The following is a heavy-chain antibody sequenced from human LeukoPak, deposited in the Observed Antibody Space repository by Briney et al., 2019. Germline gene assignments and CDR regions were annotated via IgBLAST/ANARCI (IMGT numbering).Heavy chain of an antibody. Sequence: GSLRLSCAASGFTFSSYGMSWVRQAPGKGLEWVSAIGGRDGSTYYADSVKGRFTISRDNSKNTLYVQMSSLRAEDTAVYYCAKGHYYGSGSLDYWGQGTLVTVSS. CDR1: GFTFSSYG. D-gene: IGHD3-10*01. CDR2: IGGRDGST. V-gene: IGHV3-23*01. J-gene: IGHJ4*02. CDR3: AKGHYYGSGSLDY.